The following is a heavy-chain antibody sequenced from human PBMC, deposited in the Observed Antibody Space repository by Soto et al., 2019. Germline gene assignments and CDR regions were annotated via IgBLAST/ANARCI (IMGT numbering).Heavy chain of an antibody. J-gene: IGHJ5*02. CDR3: ARGCGVLRFFNPTNWFDP. Sequence: SETLSLTCAVYGGSFSGYYWSWIRQPPGKGLEWIGEINHSGSTNYNPSLKSRVTISVDTSKNQFSLKLSSVTAADTAVYYCARGCGVLRFFNPTNWFDPWGQGTLVTVSS. D-gene: IGHD3-3*01. V-gene: IGHV4-34*01. CDR1: GGSFSGYY. CDR2: INHSGST.